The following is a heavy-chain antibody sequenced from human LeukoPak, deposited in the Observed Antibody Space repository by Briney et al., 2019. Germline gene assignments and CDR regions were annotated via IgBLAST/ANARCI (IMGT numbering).Heavy chain of an antibody. CDR3: AGSIVVVVAATPGWFDP. CDR2: IYYSGST. V-gene: IGHV4-39*01. Sequence: PSETLSLTCTVSGGSISSGSYYWGWIRQPPGKGLEWIGSIYYSGSTYYNPSLKSRVTISVDTSKNQFSLKLSSVTAADTAVYYCAGSIVVVVAATPGWFDPWGQGTLVTVSS. D-gene: IGHD2-15*01. J-gene: IGHJ5*02. CDR1: GGSISSGSYY.